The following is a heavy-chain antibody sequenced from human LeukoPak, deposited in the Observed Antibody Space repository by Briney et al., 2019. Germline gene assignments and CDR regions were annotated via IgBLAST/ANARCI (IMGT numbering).Heavy chain of an antibody. V-gene: IGHV1-69*04. D-gene: IGHD7-27*01. Sequence: GASVKVSCKASGGTFSSYAISWVRQAPGQGLEWMGRIIPILGIANYAQKFQGRVTITADKSTSTAYMELSSLRSEDTAVYYCARVSANWLAPFDYWGQGTLVTVSS. CDR2: IIPILGIA. J-gene: IGHJ4*02. CDR1: GGTFSSYA. CDR3: ARVSANWLAPFDY.